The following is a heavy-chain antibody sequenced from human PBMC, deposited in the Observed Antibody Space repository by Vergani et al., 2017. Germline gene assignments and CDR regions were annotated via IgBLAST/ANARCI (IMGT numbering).Heavy chain of an antibody. CDR1: GGSISSYY. CDR3: ARGSMVRGVIMDYYYYGMDV. J-gene: IGHJ6*02. D-gene: IGHD3-10*01. CDR2: IYYSGST. V-gene: IGHV4-59*01. Sequence: VQLQESGPGLVKPSETLSLTCTVSGGSISSYYWSWIRQPPGKGLEWIGYIYYSGSTNYNPSLKSRVTISVDTSKNQFSLKLSSVTAADTAVYYCARGSMVRGVIMDYYYYGMDVWGQGTTVTVSS.